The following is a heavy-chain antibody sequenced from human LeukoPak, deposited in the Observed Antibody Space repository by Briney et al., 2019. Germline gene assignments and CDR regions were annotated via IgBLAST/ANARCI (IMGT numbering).Heavy chain of an antibody. D-gene: IGHD3-22*01. CDR3: AKDWGIVVVNVAFDV. Sequence: PGGSLRLSCAASGFTFSSYSINWVRQAPGKGLEWVSSISSSSSYIYYADSVKGRFTISRDNAKNSLYLQMNSLRAEDTAVYYCAKDWGIVVVNVAFDVWGQGTMVTVSS. V-gene: IGHV3-21*04. J-gene: IGHJ3*01. CDR1: GFTFSSYS. CDR2: ISSSSSYI.